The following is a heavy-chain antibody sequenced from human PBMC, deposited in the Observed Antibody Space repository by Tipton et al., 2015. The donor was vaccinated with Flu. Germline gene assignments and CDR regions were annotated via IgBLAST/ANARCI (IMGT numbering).Heavy chain of an antibody. CDR1: GYSISSGYY. V-gene: IGHV4-38-2*01. D-gene: IGHD5-18*01. Sequence: TLSLTCAVSGYSISSGYYWGWIRQPPGKGLEWIGSIYHSGSTYYNPSLKSRVTISVDTSKNQFSLKLSSVTAADTAVYYCARLRGYSYGIDYWGQGTMVTVSS. J-gene: IGHJ3*01. CDR3: ARLRGYSYGIDY. CDR2: IYHSGST.